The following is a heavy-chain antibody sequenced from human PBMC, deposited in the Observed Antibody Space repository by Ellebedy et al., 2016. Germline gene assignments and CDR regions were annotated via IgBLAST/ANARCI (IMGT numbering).Heavy chain of an antibody. Sequence: GESLKISXAASGFTFSSYSMNWVRQAPGKGLERVSSISSSSRYIYYADSVKGRFTISRDNAKNSLYLQMNSLRAEDTAVYYCARDVGGVYEFWSGSYYFDYWGQGTLVTVSS. V-gene: IGHV3-21*01. CDR2: ISSSSRYI. CDR3: ARDVGGVYEFWSGSYYFDY. J-gene: IGHJ4*02. D-gene: IGHD3-3*01. CDR1: GFTFSSYS.